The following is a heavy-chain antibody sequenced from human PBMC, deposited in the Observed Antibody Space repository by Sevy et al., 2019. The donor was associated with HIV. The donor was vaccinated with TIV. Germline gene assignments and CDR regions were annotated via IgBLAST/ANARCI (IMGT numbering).Heavy chain of an antibody. CDR1: GFTFSNYG. CDR3: ARGGDFNDRSAKRDFDY. CDR2: IWTDGSNK. Sequence: GGSLRLSCAASGFTFSNYGMHWVRQAPGKGLEWVAVIWTDGSNKNYADSVKGRFTISRDNSKNTLYLQMNSLRVEDTAVYFCARGGDFNDRSAKRDFDYWGQGTLVTVSS. J-gene: IGHJ4*02. D-gene: IGHD3-22*01. V-gene: IGHV3-33*01.